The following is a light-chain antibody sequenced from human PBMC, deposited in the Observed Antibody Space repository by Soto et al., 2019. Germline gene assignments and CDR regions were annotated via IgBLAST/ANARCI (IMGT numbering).Light chain of an antibody. CDR2: GAS. V-gene: IGKV3-15*01. Sequence: EIVMTQSPATLSVSPGDRVTLSCRASQSVAANLAWYQQKPGQAPRLLIYGASTRAPRIPARFSGGGSETELTLTISSLRSEDFAVYYCQQYNNWPPITFGQGTRLEIK. CDR1: QSVAAN. J-gene: IGKJ5*01. CDR3: QQYNNWPPIT.